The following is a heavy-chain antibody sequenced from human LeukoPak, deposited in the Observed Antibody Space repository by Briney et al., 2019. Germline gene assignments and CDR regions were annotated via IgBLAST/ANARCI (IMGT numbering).Heavy chain of an antibody. CDR2: ISWDGGST. D-gene: IGHD6-19*01. Sequence: GGSLRLSCAASGFTFDDYAMHWVRHAPGKGLEWVSLISWDGGSTYYADSVKGRFTISRDNSKNSLYLQMNSLRAEDTALYYCAKDIAVGAAQNPPHFDYWGQGTLVTVSS. CDR1: GFTFDDYA. J-gene: IGHJ4*02. CDR3: AKDIAVGAAQNPPHFDY. V-gene: IGHV3-43D*03.